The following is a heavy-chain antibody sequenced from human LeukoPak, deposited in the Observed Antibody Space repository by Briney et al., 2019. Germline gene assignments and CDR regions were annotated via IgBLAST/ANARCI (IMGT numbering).Heavy chain of an antibody. V-gene: IGHV1-2*02. CDR1: GYTFTCYY. J-gene: IGHJ5*02. D-gene: IGHD3-10*01. Sequence: ASVKVSCKASGYTFTCYYMHWVRQAPGQGLEWMGWINPNSGGTNYAQKFQGRVTMTRDTSISTAYMELSRLRSDDTAVYYCARDKSDGSGSYYQSWGQGTLVTVSS. CDR2: INPNSGGT. CDR3: ARDKSDGSGSYYQS.